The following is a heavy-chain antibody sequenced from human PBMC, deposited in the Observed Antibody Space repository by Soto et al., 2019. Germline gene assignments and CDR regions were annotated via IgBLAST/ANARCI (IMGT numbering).Heavy chain of an antibody. CDR3: GKGRSYYYYYGVDV. CDR1: GFTFSSCA. D-gene: IGHD1-26*01. CDR2: IIDSGRDT. Sequence: PGGSLRLSCAASGFTFSSCAMGWVRQAPGKGLEWVSDIIDSGRDTYYADAVKGRFTISRDNSKSTLYLQMNSLGAEDTAVYYCGKGRSYYYYYGVDVWGQGTTVTVSS. J-gene: IGHJ6*02. V-gene: IGHV3-23*01.